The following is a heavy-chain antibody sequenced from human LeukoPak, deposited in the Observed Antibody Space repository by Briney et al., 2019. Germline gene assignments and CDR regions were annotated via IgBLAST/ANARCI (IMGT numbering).Heavy chain of an antibody. CDR2: IKQDGSEK. J-gene: IGHJ4*01. Sequence: PGGSLRLSCAASGFTFSSYWMSWVRQAPGKGLEWVANIKQDGSEKYYVDSVKGRFTISRDNAKNSLYLQMNSLRAEDTAVYYCARLSIAVVLXXYFXYWGXXTLV. CDR1: GFTFSSYW. V-gene: IGHV3-7*01. CDR3: ARLSIAVVLXXYFXY. D-gene: IGHD6-19*01.